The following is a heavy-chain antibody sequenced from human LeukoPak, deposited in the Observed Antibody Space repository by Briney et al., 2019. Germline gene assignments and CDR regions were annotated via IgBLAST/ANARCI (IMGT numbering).Heavy chain of an antibody. Sequence: SVKVFCKASGGTFSSYAIGWVRQAPGQGLEWMGRIIPILGIANYAQKFQGRVTITADKSTSTAYMELSSLRSEDTAVYYCARDLSSSGIRRDYWGQGTLVTVSS. V-gene: IGHV1-69*04. J-gene: IGHJ4*02. D-gene: IGHD6-19*01. CDR3: ARDLSSSGIRRDY. CDR2: IIPILGIA. CDR1: GGTFSSYA.